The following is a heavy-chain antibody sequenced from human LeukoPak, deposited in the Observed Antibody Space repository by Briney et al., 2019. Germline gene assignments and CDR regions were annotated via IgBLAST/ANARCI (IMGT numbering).Heavy chain of an antibody. V-gene: IGHV3-48*04. CDR1: GFTFSSYS. Sequence: GGSLRLSCAASGFTFSSYSMNWVRQAPGKGLEWVSYISSSGSTIYYADSVKGRFTISRDNAKNSLYLQMNSLRAEDTAVYYCARYDTGWRKYFDYWGQGTLVTVSS. CDR3: ARYDTGWRKYFDY. J-gene: IGHJ4*02. CDR2: ISSSGSTI. D-gene: IGHD1-1*01.